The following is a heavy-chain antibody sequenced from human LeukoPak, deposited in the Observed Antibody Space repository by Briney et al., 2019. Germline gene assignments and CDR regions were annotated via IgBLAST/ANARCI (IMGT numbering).Heavy chain of an antibody. CDR1: GFTFSSYW. Sequence: SGGSLRLSCAASGFTFSSYWMHWVRQAPGKGLVWVSRINTDGSYTDYADSVKGRFTTSRDNAKNTLYLQMNSLRAEDTAVFYCARWSYGMDVWGQGTTVTVSS. V-gene: IGHV3-74*01. CDR2: INTDGSYT. CDR3: ARWSYGMDV. D-gene: IGHD2-15*01. J-gene: IGHJ6*02.